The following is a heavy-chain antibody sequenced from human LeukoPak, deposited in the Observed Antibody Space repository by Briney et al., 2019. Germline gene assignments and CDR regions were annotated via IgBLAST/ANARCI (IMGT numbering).Heavy chain of an antibody. CDR1: GFTFSSNG. D-gene: IGHD1-26*01. J-gene: IGHJ4*02. Sequence: AGSLRLSCAASGFTFSSNGMRWVRHAPGKGLEWVSAISGSGGSTYYADSVKGRFTISRDNSKNTLYLQMNSLRAQDSAVYYCAKTRRGSYHTYLDYWGQGTLVTVS. CDR2: ISGSGGST. V-gene: IGHV3-23*01. CDR3: AKTRRGSYHTYLDY.